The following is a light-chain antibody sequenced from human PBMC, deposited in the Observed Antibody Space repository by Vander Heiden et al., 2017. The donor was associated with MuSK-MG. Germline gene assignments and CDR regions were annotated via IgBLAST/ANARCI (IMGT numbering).Light chain of an antibody. V-gene: IGKV3-11*01. Sequence: EIVLTQSPATLSLSPGERATLSCRASQSVGINLDWYQQKPGQAPRLLIYDASNRANGIPDRCSGSGSVTDFTLTSSRLEPEDFAVYYWQQRSNWVTFGGGTKVEIK. CDR3: QQRSNWVT. CDR2: DAS. J-gene: IGKJ4*01. CDR1: QSVGIN.